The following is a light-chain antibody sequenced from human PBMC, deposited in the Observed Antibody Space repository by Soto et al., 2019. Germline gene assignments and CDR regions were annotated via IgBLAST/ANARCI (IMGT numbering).Light chain of an antibody. J-gene: IGKJ4*01. CDR3: QQRSNWPPLT. Sequence: EIVLTQSPAPLSLSPGERATLSCRASQSVSSYLAWYQQTPGQAPRLLIYDAYNRATGIPARFSGSGSGTDCTLTSSSLEPEDFAVYDGQQRSNWPPLTFGGGTKVEIK. CDR1: QSVSSY. V-gene: IGKV3-11*01. CDR2: DAY.